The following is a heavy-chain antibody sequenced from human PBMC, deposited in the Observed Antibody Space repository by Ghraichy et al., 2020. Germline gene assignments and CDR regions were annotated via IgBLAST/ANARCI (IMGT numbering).Heavy chain of an antibody. J-gene: IGHJ6*02. D-gene: IGHD6-19*01. CDR2: IYYSGST. V-gene: IGHV4-39*01. CDR3: ARISGWLYYYYYGMDV. CDR1: GGSISSSSYY. Sequence: SETLSLTCTVSGGSISSSSYYWGWIRQPPGKGLEWIGSIYYSGSTYYNPSLKSRVTISVDTSKNQFSLKLSSVTAADTAVYYCARISGWLYYYYYGMDVWGQGTTVTVSS.